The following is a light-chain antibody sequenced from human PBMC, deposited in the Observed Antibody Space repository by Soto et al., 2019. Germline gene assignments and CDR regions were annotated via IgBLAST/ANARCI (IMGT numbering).Light chain of an antibody. V-gene: IGLV2-14*01. CDR3: TSYTSSVTLA. Sequence: QSALTQPASVSGSPGQSITISCTGTSSGVGAYNYVSWYQQHPGKVPKLIIYDVINRPSGVSSRFSGSKSVNTASLTISGLQAEDEPDYYCTSYTSSVTLAFGGGTKLTVL. CDR2: DVI. CDR1: SSGVGAYNY. J-gene: IGLJ3*02.